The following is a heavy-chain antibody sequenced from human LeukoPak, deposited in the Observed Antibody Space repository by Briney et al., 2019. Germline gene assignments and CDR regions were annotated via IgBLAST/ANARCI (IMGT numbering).Heavy chain of an antibody. CDR3: ANPYQGYFDWSFDY. D-gene: IGHD3-9*01. CDR1: GFTFSSFG. V-gene: IGHV3-30*02. J-gene: IGHJ4*02. CDR2: IRYDGRDK. Sequence: GGSLRLSCVASGFTFSSFGMHWVRQAPGKGLEWVAFIRYDGRDKYYGDSVRGRFTVSRDNSKNTLYLQMNSLRAEDTAVYYCANPYQGYFDWSFDYWGQGTLVTVSS.